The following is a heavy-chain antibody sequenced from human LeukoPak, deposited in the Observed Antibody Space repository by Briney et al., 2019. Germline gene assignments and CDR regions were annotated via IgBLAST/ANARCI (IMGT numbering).Heavy chain of an antibody. CDR2: ISGSGGST. J-gene: IGHJ2*01. Sequence: GGSLRLSCAASGFTFSSYAMSWVRQAPGKGLEWVSAISGSGGSTYYADSVKGRFTISRDNSKKTLYLQMNSLRAEDTAVYYCAKVPGDGGWYFDLWGRGTLVTVSS. CDR3: AKVPGDGGWYFDL. CDR1: GFTFSSYA. D-gene: IGHD2-21*01. V-gene: IGHV3-23*01.